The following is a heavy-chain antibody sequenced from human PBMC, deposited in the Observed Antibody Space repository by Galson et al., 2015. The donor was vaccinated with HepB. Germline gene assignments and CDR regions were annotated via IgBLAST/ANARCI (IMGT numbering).Heavy chain of an antibody. CDR3: ASSDTYYDFWSGSPFGY. Sequence: SVKVSCKASGGTFSSYAISWVRQAPGQGLEWMGGIIPILGIANYAQKFQGRVTITADKSTSTAYMELSSLRSEDTAVYYCASSDTYYDFWSGSPFGYWGQGTLVTVSS. V-gene: IGHV1-69*10. CDR1: GGTFSSYA. D-gene: IGHD3-3*01. CDR2: IIPILGIA. J-gene: IGHJ4*02.